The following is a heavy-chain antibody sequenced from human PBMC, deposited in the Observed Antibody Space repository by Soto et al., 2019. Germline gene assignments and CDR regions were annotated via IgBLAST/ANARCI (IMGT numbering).Heavy chain of an antibody. CDR3: ARERYQVISDGMDV. Sequence: GASVKVSCKASGYTFTGYYVHWVREAPGQGLEWMGWINPETGGTSYAQKFQGRVTLSRDTSINTAYLEVSRLRFDDAAVYFCARERYQVISDGMDVWGQGTTV. CDR1: GYTFTGYY. J-gene: IGHJ6*02. V-gene: IGHV1-2*02. CDR2: INPETGGT. D-gene: IGHD2-2*01.